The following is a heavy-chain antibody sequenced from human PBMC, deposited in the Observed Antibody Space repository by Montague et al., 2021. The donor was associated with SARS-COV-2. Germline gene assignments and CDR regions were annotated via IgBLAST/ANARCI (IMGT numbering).Heavy chain of an antibody. J-gene: IGHJ4*02. CDR2: INQSGST. D-gene: IGHD3-22*01. CDR1: GGSFSDSH. Sequence: SETRSLTCAVYGGSFSDSHWSWLRQPPGKGLEWIGEINQSGSTKYNPSLKSRVTISVDTSKNQFSLKLSSLTAADTAVYYRARGQSGITMIVVAILGVEFYFDNWGQGTLVTVSS. V-gene: IGHV4-34*01. CDR3: ARGQSGITMIVVAILGVEFYFDN.